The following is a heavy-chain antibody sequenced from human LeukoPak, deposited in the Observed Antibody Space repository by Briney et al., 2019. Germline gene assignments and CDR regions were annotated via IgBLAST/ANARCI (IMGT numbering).Heavy chain of an antibody. CDR2: IYYSGST. CDR1: GGSISSGGYY. CDR3: ARDRAGGITR. V-gene: IGHV4-31*03. Sequence: SETLSLTCTVSGGSISSGGYYWSWIRQHPGKGLEWIGYIYYSGSTYYNPSLKSRVTISVDTSKNQFSLKLSSVTAADTAVYYCARDRAGGITRWDQGTLVTVSS. J-gene: IGHJ4*02. D-gene: IGHD3-10*01.